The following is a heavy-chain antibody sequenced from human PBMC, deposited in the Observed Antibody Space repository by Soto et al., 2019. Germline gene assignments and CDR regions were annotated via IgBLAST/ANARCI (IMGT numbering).Heavy chain of an antibody. CDR3: TKQTYYDFWSGRE. J-gene: IGHJ4*02. CDR2: IKEDGSEK. CDR1: GFSIRSYW. V-gene: IGHV3-7*05. D-gene: IGHD3-3*01. Sequence: EVQLVESGGGLVQPGGSLRLSCAVSGFSIRSYWMTWVRQVPGKGLEWVANIKEDGSEKYYVDSVKGRFTISRDNAKNSLFLQMNSLRAEYTAMYYCTKQTYYDFWSGREWGQGTLVTVSS.